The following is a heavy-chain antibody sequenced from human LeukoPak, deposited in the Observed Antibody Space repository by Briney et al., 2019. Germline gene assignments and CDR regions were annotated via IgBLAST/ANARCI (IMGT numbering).Heavy chain of an antibody. Sequence: SETLSLTCTVSGYSISSGYYWGWIRQPPGKGLEWIGSIYHSGSTYYNPPLKSRVTISVDTSKNQFSLKLSSVTAADTAVYYCARGAAAGYGYDYWGQGTLVTVSS. CDR1: GYSISSGYY. D-gene: IGHD6-13*01. CDR2: IYHSGST. J-gene: IGHJ4*02. CDR3: ARGAAAGYGYDY. V-gene: IGHV4-38-2*02.